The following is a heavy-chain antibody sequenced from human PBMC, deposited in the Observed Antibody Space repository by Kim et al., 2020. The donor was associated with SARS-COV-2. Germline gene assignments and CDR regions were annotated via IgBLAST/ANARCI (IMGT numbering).Heavy chain of an antibody. Sequence: GSTYYADAVKGRFTISRDNSKITLYLQMNSLRAEDTAVYYCANPIAADKNWGQGTLVTVSS. D-gene: IGHD6-13*01. CDR3: ANPIAADKN. V-gene: IGHV3-23*01. J-gene: IGHJ4*02. CDR2: GST.